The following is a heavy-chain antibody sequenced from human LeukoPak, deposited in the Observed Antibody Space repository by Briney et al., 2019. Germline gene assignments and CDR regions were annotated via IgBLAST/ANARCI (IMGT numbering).Heavy chain of an antibody. CDR1: GYTFTSYD. J-gene: IGHJ5*02. CDR3: ARERRPYGDYVGNWFDP. V-gene: IGHV1-8*01. Sequence: ASVKVSCKASGYTFTSYDINWVRQATGQGLEWMGWMNPNSGNTGYAQKLQGRVTMTTDTFTSTAYMELRSLRSDDMAVYYCARERRPYGDYVGNWFDPWGQGTLVTVSS. CDR2: MNPNSGNT. D-gene: IGHD4-17*01.